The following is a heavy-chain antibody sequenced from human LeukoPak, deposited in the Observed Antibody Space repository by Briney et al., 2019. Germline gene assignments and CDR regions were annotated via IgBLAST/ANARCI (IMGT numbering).Heavy chain of an antibody. V-gene: IGHV3-48*03. CDR2: ISGSATVI. J-gene: IGHJ4*02. CDR3: VREGVGYSYGYAY. Sequence: GGSLRLSCTASGFTFSSYEMNWVRQAPGKGLEWVSYISGSATVIYYADSVKGRFTISRDNTKNSLFLQLSRLRAEDTAVYYCVREGVGYSYGYAYWGQGTLVTVSS. CDR1: GFTFSSYE. D-gene: IGHD5-18*01.